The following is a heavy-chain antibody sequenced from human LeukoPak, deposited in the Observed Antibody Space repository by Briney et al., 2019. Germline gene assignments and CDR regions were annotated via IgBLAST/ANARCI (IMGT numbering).Heavy chain of an antibody. CDR3: ATLLSSSWSFDY. J-gene: IGHJ4*02. D-gene: IGHD6-13*01. Sequence: PSETLSLTCTVSGGSISSYYWSWLRQPPGKGLEWIGYIYYSGSTNYNPSLKSRVTISVDTSKNQFSLKLSSVTATDTAVYYCATLLSSSWSFDYWGQGTLVTVSS. V-gene: IGHV4-59*08. CDR1: GGSISSYY. CDR2: IYYSGST.